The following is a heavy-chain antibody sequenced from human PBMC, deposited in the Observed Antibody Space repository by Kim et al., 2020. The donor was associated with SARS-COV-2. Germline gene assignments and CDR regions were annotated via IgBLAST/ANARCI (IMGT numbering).Heavy chain of an antibody. V-gene: IGHV6-1*01. Sequence: YNDYAVSEKSRITINPDTSKNQFSLQLNSVTPEDTAVYYCARAMTRFSDYWGQGTLVTVSS. J-gene: IGHJ4*02. CDR2: YN. CDR3: ARAMTRFSDY. D-gene: IGHD2-21*02.